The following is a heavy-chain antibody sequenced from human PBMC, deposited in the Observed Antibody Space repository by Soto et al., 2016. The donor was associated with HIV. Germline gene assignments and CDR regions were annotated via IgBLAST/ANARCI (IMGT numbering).Heavy chain of an antibody. D-gene: IGHD6-13*01. V-gene: IGHV3-21*01. CDR3: ARAETYSSSYQD. J-gene: IGHJ4*02. CDR1: EFTFRTYS. Sequence: EVQLVESGGGLVKPGESLRLSCTGSEFTFRTYSMNWVRQAPGKGLEWVSSIGRSSTYIYYADSVKGRFTISRDNAKNLLYLQMNSLRAEDTAVYYCARAETYSSSYQDWGQGTLVHRLV. CDR2: IGRSSTYI.